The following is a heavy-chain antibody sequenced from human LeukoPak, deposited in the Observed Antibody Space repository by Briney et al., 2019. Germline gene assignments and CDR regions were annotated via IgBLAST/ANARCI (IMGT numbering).Heavy chain of an antibody. Sequence: PGGSLRLSCAASGFTFSSYSTNWVRQAPGKGLEWVSSISSSGSYIYYADSVKGRFTISRDNAKNSLYLQMNSLRVEDTAVYYCAREYLVAFDYWGQGTLVTVSS. D-gene: IGHD5-12*01. V-gene: IGHV3-21*01. J-gene: IGHJ4*02. CDR3: AREYLVAFDY. CDR1: GFTFSSYS. CDR2: ISSSGSYI.